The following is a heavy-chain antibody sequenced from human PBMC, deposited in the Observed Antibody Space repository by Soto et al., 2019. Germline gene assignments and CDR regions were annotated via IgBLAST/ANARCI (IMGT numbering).Heavy chain of an antibody. V-gene: IGHV4-30-4*01. CDR3: VRNLAHGYSGNV. Sequence: SETLSLTCSVSGGSISSGYYYWSWIRQPPGKGLEWIGYVYDSGITYYTPALRSRVTVSLDRPNNQVSLKLSSVTAADTAVYFCVRNLAHGYSGNVWGPGTQVTVSS. J-gene: IGHJ4*02. D-gene: IGHD5-18*01. CDR2: VYDSGIT. CDR1: GGSISSGYYY.